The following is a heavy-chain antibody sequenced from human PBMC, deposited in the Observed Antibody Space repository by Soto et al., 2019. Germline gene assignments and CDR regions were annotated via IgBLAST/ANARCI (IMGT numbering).Heavy chain of an antibody. Sequence: QVQLVESGGGVVQPGRSLRLSCAASGFTFSSYGMHWVRQAPGKGLEWVAVISYDGSNKYYADSVKGRFTISRDNSKNTLYLQMNSLRAEDTAVYYCAKDLDWNYGGYYFDCWGQGTLVTVSS. D-gene: IGHD1-7*01. CDR2: ISYDGSNK. CDR1: GFTFSSYG. V-gene: IGHV3-30*18. CDR3: AKDLDWNYGGYYFDC. J-gene: IGHJ4*02.